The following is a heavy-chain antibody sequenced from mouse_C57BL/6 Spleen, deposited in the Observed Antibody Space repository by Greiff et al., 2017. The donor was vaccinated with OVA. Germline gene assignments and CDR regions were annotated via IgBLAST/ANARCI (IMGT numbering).Heavy chain of an antibody. D-gene: IGHD2-4*01. V-gene: IGHV1-39*01. J-gene: IGHJ2*01. Sequence: EVQLQESGPELVKPGASVKISCKASGYSFTDYNMNWVKQSNGKSLEWIGVINPNYGTTSYNQKFKGKATLTVDQSSSTAYMQLNSLTSEDSAVYYCAREGDYDEQAYFDYWGQGTTLTVSS. CDR3: AREGDYDEQAYFDY. CDR1: GYSFTDYN. CDR2: INPNYGTT.